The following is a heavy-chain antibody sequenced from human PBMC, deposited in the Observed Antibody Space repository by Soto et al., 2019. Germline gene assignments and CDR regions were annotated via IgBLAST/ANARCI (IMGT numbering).Heavy chain of an antibody. CDR2: ISGSGGST. V-gene: IGHV3-23*01. Sequence: GSLRLSCAASGFTFSSYAMSWVRQAPGKGLEWVSAISGSGGSTYYADSVKGRFTISRDNSKNTLYLQMNSLRAEDTAVYYCAKDDRITIFGVVTNNWFDPWGQGTLVTVSS. J-gene: IGHJ5*02. CDR1: GFTFSSYA. D-gene: IGHD3-3*01. CDR3: AKDDRITIFGVVTNNWFDP.